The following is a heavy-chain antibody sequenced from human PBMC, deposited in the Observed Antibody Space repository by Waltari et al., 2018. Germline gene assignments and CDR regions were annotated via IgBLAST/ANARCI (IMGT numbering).Heavy chain of an antibody. J-gene: IGHJ4*02. Sequence: QVQLQESGPGLVKPSQTLSLTCIVSGGSISSGGYYWSWIRQHPGKGLEWIGYIYYSWGTYDNPSLKSRVTISVDTSKNQFSLKLSSVTAADTAVYYCARSGFLEWLLNYWGQGTLVTVSS. CDR2: IYYSWGT. V-gene: IGHV4-31*03. CDR1: GGSISSGGYY. D-gene: IGHD3-3*01. CDR3: ARSGFLEWLLNY.